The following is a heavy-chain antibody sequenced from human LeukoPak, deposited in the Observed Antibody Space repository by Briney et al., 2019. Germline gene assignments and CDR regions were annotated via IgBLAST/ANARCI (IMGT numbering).Heavy chain of an antibody. J-gene: IGHJ4*02. CDR2: INPYSGGT. CDR1: GYTFTGYY. Sequence: ASVRVSCKASGYTFTGYYMHWVRQAPGQGLEWMGWINPYSGGTNYAQKFQGRATMTRDTSISTAYMELSRLRSDDTAVYYCARVGAGSFDYWGQGTLVTVSS. D-gene: IGHD6-19*01. CDR3: ARVGAGSFDY. V-gene: IGHV1-2*02.